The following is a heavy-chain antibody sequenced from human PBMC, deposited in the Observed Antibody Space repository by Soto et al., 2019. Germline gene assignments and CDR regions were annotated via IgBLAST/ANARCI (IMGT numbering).Heavy chain of an antibody. J-gene: IGHJ6*03. CDR2: IKQDGSEK. Sequence: GGSLRLSCAASGFTFSSYWMSWVRQAPGKGLEWVANIKQDGSEKYYVDSVKGRFTISRDNAKNSLYLQMNSLRAEDTAVYYCARVGAGVWFGEGYYYMDVWGKGTTVTVSS. D-gene: IGHD3-10*01. CDR1: GFTFSSYW. V-gene: IGHV3-7*01. CDR3: ARVGAGVWFGEGYYYMDV.